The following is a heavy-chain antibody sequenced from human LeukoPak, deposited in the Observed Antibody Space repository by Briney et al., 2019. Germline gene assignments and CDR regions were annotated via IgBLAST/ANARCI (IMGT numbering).Heavy chain of an antibody. CDR2: VSGTGDT. CDR1: GVSINGNY. CDR3: ARVFRGVVTSNWFDP. J-gene: IGHJ5*02. V-gene: IGHV4-59*01. D-gene: IGHD3-3*01. Sequence: PSETLSLTCTVSGVSINGNYWTWIRQLPGKGLEWIGFVSGTGDTDYNPSLKSRLTISADTSKSQLSLSLSSVTAADTALYYCARVFRGVVTSNWFDPWGQGTLVTVSS.